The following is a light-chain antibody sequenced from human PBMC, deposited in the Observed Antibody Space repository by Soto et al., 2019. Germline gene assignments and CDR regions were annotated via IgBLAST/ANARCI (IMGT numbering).Light chain of an antibody. V-gene: IGKV3-15*01. CDR1: QSVSSY. J-gene: IGKJ4*01. CDR2: GAS. Sequence: IVMSQSPAALSVSPGERASLSCRASQSVSSYLAWYQRKPGQAPRLLIYGASTRATGIPARFSGSGSGTEFILTISSLQSEDFAVYYCQQYSKWPLTFGGGTKV. CDR3: QQYSKWPLT.